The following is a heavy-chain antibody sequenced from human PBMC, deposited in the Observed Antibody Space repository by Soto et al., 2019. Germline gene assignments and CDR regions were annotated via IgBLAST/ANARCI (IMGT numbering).Heavy chain of an antibody. CDR3: AREGSAFRASCRTYAFDI. CDR1: GDSVNTKSYY. D-gene: IGHD3-10*01. Sequence: SETLSLTCTVSGDSVNTKSYYWTWIRQSPGERPEWIGYIYFNGSAEYNPSLKSRVTISMDTSKNQFSLKLNSVTTAHSAVYYCAREGSAFRASCRTYAFDIWGQGTMVTVSS. V-gene: IGHV4-61*01. CDR2: IYFNGSA. J-gene: IGHJ3*02.